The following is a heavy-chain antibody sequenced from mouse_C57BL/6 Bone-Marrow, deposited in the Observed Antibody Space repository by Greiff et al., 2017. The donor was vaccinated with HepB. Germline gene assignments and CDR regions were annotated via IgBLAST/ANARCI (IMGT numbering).Heavy chain of an antibody. CDR3: ARSPYYGNYEYFDV. CDR1: GYTFTSYW. CDR2: IHPSDSET. Sequence: QVQLQQPGAELVRPGSSVKLSCKASGYTFTSYWMHWVKQRPIQGLEWIGNIHPSDSETHSNQKFKDKATLAVDKSSSTAYLQLSSLTSEDSAVYYCARSPYYGNYEYFDVWGTGTTVTVSS. V-gene: IGHV1-52*01. J-gene: IGHJ1*03. D-gene: IGHD2-10*01.